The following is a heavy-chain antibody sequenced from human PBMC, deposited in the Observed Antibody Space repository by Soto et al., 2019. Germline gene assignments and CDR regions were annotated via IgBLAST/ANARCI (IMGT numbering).Heavy chain of an antibody. CDR2: PSSNGGST. J-gene: IGHJ4*02. CDR3: ARGRSGFYYFDY. D-gene: IGHD3-10*01. Sequence: GGSLRLSCAASGITFSSYAMHWVRQAPGKGLEYVSGPSSNGGSTYYANSVKGRFTISRDNSKNTLYLQMGSLRAEDMAVYYCARGRSGFYYFDYWGQGSLVTVSS. CDR1: GITFSSYA. V-gene: IGHV3-64*01.